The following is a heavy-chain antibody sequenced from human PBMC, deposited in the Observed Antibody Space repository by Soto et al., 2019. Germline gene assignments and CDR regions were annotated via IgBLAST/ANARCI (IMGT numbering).Heavy chain of an antibody. J-gene: IGHJ6*02. D-gene: IGHD2-2*01. CDR1: ANTVPNYA. Sequence: ASVKVSCKASANTVPNYAMHWVRHAPGQRLEWMGWINAGNGNTKYSQKFQGRVTITRDTSASTAYMELSSLRSEDTAVYYCASAMTHYYYGMDVWGQGTTVTVSS. V-gene: IGHV1-3*01. CDR3: ASAMTHYYYGMDV. CDR2: INAGNGNT.